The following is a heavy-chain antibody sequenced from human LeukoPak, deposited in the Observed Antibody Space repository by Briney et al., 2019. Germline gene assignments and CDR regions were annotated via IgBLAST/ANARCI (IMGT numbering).Heavy chain of an antibody. CDR1: GFTFSTYG. D-gene: IGHD4-23*01. V-gene: IGHV3-30*03. J-gene: IGHJ4*02. CDR3: TTTPRGIG. Sequence: GGSLRLSCAASGFTFSTYGMHWVRQAPGKGLEWVAVISYDGSNKYYADSVKGRFTISRDDSKNTLFLQMNSLRPEDTAVYYCTTTPRGIGWGQGTLVTVSS. CDR2: ISYDGSNK.